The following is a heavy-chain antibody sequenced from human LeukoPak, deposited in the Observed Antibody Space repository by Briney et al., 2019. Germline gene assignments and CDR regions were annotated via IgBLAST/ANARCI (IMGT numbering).Heavy chain of an antibody. CDR2: IYHSGST. D-gene: IGHD3-22*01. CDR1: GGSISSGGYS. Sequence: SETLSLTCAVSGGSISSGGYSWSWIRQPPGKGLEWIGYIYHSGSTYYNPSLESRVTISVDRSKNQFSLKLSSVTAADTAVYYCARSPNYYDSSGYLDYYFDYWGQGTLVTVSS. V-gene: IGHV4-30-2*01. CDR3: ARSPNYYDSSGYLDYYFDY. J-gene: IGHJ4*02.